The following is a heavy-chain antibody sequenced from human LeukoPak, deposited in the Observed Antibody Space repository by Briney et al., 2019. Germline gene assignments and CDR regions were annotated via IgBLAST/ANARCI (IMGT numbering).Heavy chain of an antibody. D-gene: IGHD3-10*01. CDR2: ISYDGSNK. CDR1: GFTFSSYG. CDR3: ARDYYGSGSTEPPPWFDP. J-gene: IGHJ5*02. V-gene: IGHV3-30*03. Sequence: GRSLRLSCAASGFTFSSYGMHWVRQAPGKGLGWVAVISYDGSNKYYADSVKGRFTISRDNSKNTLYLQMNSLRAEDTAVYYCARDYYGSGSTEPPPWFDPWGQGTLVTVSS.